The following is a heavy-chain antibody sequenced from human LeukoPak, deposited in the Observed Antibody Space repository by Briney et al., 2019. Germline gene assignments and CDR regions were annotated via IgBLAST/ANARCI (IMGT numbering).Heavy chain of an antibody. Sequence: PGGSLRLSCAASGFTFSSYAMSWVRQAPGRGLEWVSAISGSGGSTYYADSVKGRFTIFRDNSKNTLYLQMNSLRAEDTAVYYCAKDPGYCSGGSCYWVDYWGQGTLVTASS. CDR2: ISGSGGST. J-gene: IGHJ4*02. D-gene: IGHD2-15*01. CDR3: AKDPGYCSGGSCYWVDY. CDR1: GFTFSSYA. V-gene: IGHV3-23*01.